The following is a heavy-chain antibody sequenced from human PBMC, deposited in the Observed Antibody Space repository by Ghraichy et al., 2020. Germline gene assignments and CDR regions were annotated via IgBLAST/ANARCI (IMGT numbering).Heavy chain of an antibody. CDR1: GGSISSGGYS. D-gene: IGHD3-22*01. J-gene: IGHJ4*01. Sequence: SQTLSLTCAVSGGSISSGGYSWSWIRQPPGKALEWIGNIYHSGSTYYNPSLKSRVTISVDRSRNQFSLKLSSVTAADTAVYYCARGRVPPNYYDSSGYGDFAYWGHGTLVTVSS. CDR3: ARGRVPPNYYDSSGYGDFAY. CDR2: IYHSGST. V-gene: IGHV4-30-2*01.